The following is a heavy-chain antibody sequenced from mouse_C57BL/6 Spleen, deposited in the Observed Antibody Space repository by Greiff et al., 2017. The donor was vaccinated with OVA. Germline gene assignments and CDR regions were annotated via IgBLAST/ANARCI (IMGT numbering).Heavy chain of an antibody. D-gene: IGHD1-1*01. J-gene: IGHJ4*01. CDR1: GYTFTDYY. V-gene: IGHV1-26*01. CDR2: INPNNGGT. CDR3: AREGFYYYGSSDYYAMDY. Sequence: EVQLQQSGPELVKPGASVKISCKASGYTFTDYYMNWVKQSHGKSLEWIGDINPNNGGTSYNQKFKGKATLTVDKSSSTAYMELRSLTSEDSAVYYCAREGFYYYGSSDYYAMDYWGQGTSVTVSS.